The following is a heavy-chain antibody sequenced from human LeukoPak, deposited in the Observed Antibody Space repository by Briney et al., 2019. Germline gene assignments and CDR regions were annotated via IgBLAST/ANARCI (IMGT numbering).Heavy chain of an antibody. CDR3: ARGARLWFGELFVY. D-gene: IGHD3-10*01. CDR2: INHSGST. CDR1: GGSFSGYY. J-gene: IGHJ4*02. V-gene: IGHV4-34*01. Sequence: SETLSLTCAVYGGSFSGYYWSWIRQPPGKGLEWIGEINHSGSTNYNPSLKSRVTISVDTSKNQFSLKLSSVTAADTAVYYCARGARLWFGELFVYWGQGTLVTISS.